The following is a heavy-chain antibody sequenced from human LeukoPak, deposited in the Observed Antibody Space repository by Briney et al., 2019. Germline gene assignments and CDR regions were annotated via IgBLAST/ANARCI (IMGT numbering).Heavy chain of an antibody. Sequence: PSETLSLTCAVYGGSFSGYYWSWIRQPPGKGLEGIGEINHSGSTNYNPSLKSRVTISVDTSKNQFSLKLSSVTAADTAVYYCARASHRFRRNDFDIWGQGTMVTVSS. CDR3: ARASHRFRRNDFDI. CDR2: INHSGST. CDR1: GGSFSGYY. V-gene: IGHV4-34*01. J-gene: IGHJ3*02. D-gene: IGHD3-10*01.